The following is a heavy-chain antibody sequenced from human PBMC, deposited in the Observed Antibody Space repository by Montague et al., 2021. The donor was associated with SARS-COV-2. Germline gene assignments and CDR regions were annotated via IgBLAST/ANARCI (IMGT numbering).Heavy chain of an antibody. J-gene: IGHJ6*03. Sequence: CAISGDSVSSNSAAWNWIRQSPSRGLEWLGRTYYRSKWYNDYAVSVKSRITINPDTSKNQFSLQLNSVTPEDTAVYYCARDGSGLRMVWNYYYYYMDDWGKGTTVTVSS. D-gene: IGHD2-15*01. CDR1: GDSVSSNSAA. CDR2: TYYRSKWYN. V-gene: IGHV6-1*01. CDR3: ARDGSGLRMVWNYYYYYMDD.